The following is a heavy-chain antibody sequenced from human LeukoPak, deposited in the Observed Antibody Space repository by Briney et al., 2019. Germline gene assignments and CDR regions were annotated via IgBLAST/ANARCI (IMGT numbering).Heavy chain of an antibody. Sequence: PGGSLRLSCAASGFTFSTYWMSWVRQAPGRGLEWVANIKEDGSDKYYVDSVKGRFTISRDNAKNSLYLQMNSLRAEDTAVYYCARLGYCSAGNCFYSVVVWGKGATVTVSS. D-gene: IGHD2-15*01. CDR2: IKEDGSDK. V-gene: IGHV3-7*03. CDR1: GFTFSTYW. J-gene: IGHJ6*04. CDR3: ARLGYCSAGNCFYSVVV.